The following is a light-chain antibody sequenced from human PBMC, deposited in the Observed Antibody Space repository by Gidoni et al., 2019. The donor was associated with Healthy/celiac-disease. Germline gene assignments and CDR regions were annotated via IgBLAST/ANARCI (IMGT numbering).Light chain of an antibody. CDR1: QSVLYSSNNKNY. CDR3: QQYYSTPPT. Sequence: MTQSPDYMAVSLGARATINCKPSQSVLYSSNNKNYLAWYQQKPGQPPKLLIYWASTRESGVPDRFSGSGSGTDFTLTISSLQAEDVAVYYCQQYYSTPPTFGGGTKLEIK. V-gene: IGKV4-1*01. J-gene: IGKJ4*01. CDR2: WAS.